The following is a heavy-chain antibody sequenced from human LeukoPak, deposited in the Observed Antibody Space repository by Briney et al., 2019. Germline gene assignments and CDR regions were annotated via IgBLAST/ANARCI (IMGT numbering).Heavy chain of an antibody. CDR2: IYSGGST. V-gene: IGHV3-53*01. D-gene: IGHD4-17*01. J-gene: IGHJ4*02. CDR1: GGSVSSSSYC. Sequence: PSETLSLTCTVSGGSVSSSSYCWSWVRQAPGKGLEWVSVIYSGGSTYYADSVKGRFTISRDNSKNTLYLQMNSLRAEDTAVYYCARDARSDYGDHFDYWGQGTLVTVSS. CDR3: ARDARSDYGDHFDY.